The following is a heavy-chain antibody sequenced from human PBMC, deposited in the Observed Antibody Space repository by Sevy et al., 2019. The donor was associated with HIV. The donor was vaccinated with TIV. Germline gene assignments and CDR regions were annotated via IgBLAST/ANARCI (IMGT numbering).Heavy chain of an antibody. J-gene: IGHJ4*02. D-gene: IGHD1-26*01. CDR3: AGENAWGRGYS. Sequence: SETLSLTCTVSGGSITSLYWNWIRQPPGKGLEYIANIYYNGHINYNPSLKSRVTLSLDTSKNQFSLRLSSVTAADTAMYYCAGENAWGRGYSWGQGTLVTVSS. CDR2: IYYNGHI. CDR1: GGSITSLY. V-gene: IGHV4-59*08.